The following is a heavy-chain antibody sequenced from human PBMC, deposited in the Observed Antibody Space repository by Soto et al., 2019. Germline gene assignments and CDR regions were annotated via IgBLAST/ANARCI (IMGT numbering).Heavy chain of an antibody. CDR1: GFTFSSYA. CDR3: ARERTTGDATSYYYYGMDV. J-gene: IGHJ6*02. D-gene: IGHD7-27*01. CDR2: ISYDGSNK. Sequence: QVQLVESGGGVVQPGRSLRLSCAASGFTFSSYAMHWVRQAPGKGLEWVAAISYDGSNKYYADSVKGRFTISRDNSKNTLYLQMNSLRAEDTAVYYCARERTTGDATSYYYYGMDVWGQGTTVTVSS. V-gene: IGHV3-30-3*01.